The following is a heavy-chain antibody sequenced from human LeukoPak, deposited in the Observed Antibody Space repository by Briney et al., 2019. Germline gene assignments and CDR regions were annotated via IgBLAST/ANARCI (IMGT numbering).Heavy chain of an antibody. V-gene: IGHV3-48*02. CDR2: MSISTTI. CDR1: GFIFSTYS. J-gene: IGHJ3*02. CDR3: ARGRDGYEIDAFDI. D-gene: IGHD5-24*01. Sequence: GGSLRLSCAASGFIFSTYSMNWVRQATGKGLEWVSYMSISTTIYYADSVKGRFTISRDNAKTSLYLQMNSLRDEDTAVYYRARGRDGYEIDAFDIWGQGTMVTVSS.